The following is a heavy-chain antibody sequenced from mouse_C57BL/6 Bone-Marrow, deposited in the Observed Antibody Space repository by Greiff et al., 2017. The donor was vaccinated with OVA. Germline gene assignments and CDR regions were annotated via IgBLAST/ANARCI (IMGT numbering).Heavy chain of an antibody. J-gene: IGHJ3*01. V-gene: IGHV1-55*01. CDR2: IYPGSGST. Sequence: QVQLQQPGAELVKPGASVKMSCKASGYTFTSYWITWVKQRPGQGLEWIGDIYPGSGSTNYNEQLKSTATLTVDTSSSTAFMKLSSLTSEDSAVSYCTRGYYEIAYWGQGTLVTVSA. CDR3: TRGYYEIAY. CDR1: GYTFTSYW. D-gene: IGHD2-4*01.